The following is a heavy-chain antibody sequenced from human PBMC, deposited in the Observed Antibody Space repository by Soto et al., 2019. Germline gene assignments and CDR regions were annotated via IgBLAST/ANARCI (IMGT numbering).Heavy chain of an antibody. CDR3: ARDASGYSSSPGY. J-gene: IGHJ4*02. D-gene: IGHD6-6*01. CDR2: ISYDGSNK. V-gene: IGHV3-30-3*01. CDR1: GFTFSSYA. Sequence: GGSLRLSCAASGFTFSSYAMHWVRQAPGKGLEWVAVISYDGSNKYYADSVKGRFTTSRDNSKDTLYLQMNSLRAEDTAVYYCARDASGYSSSPGYWGQGTLVTVSS.